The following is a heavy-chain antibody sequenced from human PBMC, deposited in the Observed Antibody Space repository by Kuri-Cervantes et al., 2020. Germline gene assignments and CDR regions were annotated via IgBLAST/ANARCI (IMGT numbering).Heavy chain of an antibody. Sequence: ASVKVSCKASGYTFTSYGVTWVRQAPGQGLEWMGWISGYNGNTNYAQNLQGRVTMTRDTSTSTVYMELSSLRSEDTAVYYCARCVGSGWYFNDYWGQGTLVTVSS. D-gene: IGHD6-19*01. J-gene: IGHJ4*02. CDR1: GYTFTSYG. CDR2: ISGYNGNT. CDR3: ARCVGSGWYFNDY. V-gene: IGHV1-18*01.